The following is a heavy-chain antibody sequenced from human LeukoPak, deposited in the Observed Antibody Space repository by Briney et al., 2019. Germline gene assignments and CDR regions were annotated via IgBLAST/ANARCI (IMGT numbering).Heavy chain of an antibody. CDR1: GGTFSSYA. D-gene: IGHD2-2*01. Sequence: GASVKVSCKASGGTFSSYAISWVRQAPGQGLEWMGRIIPILGIANYAQKFQGRVTITADKSTSTAYMELSSLRSEDTAVYYCASPYCSSTSCYRCGYAFDIWGQGTMVTVSS. V-gene: IGHV1-69*04. J-gene: IGHJ3*02. CDR2: IIPILGIA. CDR3: ASPYCSSTSCYRCGYAFDI.